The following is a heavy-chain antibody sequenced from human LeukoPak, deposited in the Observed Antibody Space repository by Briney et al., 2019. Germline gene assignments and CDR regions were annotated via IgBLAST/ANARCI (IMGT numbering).Heavy chain of an antibody. CDR2: ISYDGSNK. V-gene: IGHV3-30-3*01. CDR1: GFTFSSYA. J-gene: IGHJ6*02. D-gene: IGHD3-3*01. CDR3: ARDYAIFGVVIRARYYYYGMDV. Sequence: PGGSLRLPCAASGFTFSSYAMHWVRQAPGKGLEWVAVISYDGSNKYYADSVKGRFTISRDNSKNTLYLQMNSLRAEDTAVYYCARDYAIFGVVIRARYYYYGMDVWGQGTTVTVSS.